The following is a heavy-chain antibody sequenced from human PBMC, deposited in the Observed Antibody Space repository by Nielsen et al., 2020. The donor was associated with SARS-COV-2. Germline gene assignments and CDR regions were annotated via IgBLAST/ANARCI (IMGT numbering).Heavy chain of an antibody. Sequence: GESLKISCAASGFTVSSNYMSWVRQAPGKGLEWVSVIYSGGSTYYADSVKGRFTISSDYSKSTLYLQMNSLRGEDTAVYYCARDRGSGWYGYFDYWGQGTLVTVSS. D-gene: IGHD6-19*01. CDR1: GFTVSSNY. J-gene: IGHJ4*02. V-gene: IGHV3-53*05. CDR3: ARDRGSGWYGYFDY. CDR2: IYSGGST.